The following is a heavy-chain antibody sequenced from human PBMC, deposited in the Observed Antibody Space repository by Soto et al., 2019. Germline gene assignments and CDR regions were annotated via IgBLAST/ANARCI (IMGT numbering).Heavy chain of an antibody. CDR1: RFTFSTYE. D-gene: IGHD2-2*01. J-gene: IGHJ4*02. CDR3: VRYCSTTLCNGVATRTFDY. Sequence: LRLSCAASRFTFSTYEMNWVRQAPGKGLEWVSYISTSGSTVYYADSVKGRSTISRDNTRNSLYLQMNSLRDEDTALYYCVRYCSTTLCNGVATRTFDYWGQGTLVTVSS. V-gene: IGHV3-48*03. CDR2: ISTSGSTV.